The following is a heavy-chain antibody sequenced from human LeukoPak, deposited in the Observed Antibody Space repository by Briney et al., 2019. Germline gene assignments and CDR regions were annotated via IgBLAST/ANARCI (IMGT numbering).Heavy chain of an antibody. J-gene: IGHJ4*02. D-gene: IGHD5-24*01. CDR2: IYPGDSDT. CDR3: ARRTAWWDGYSKFAFDY. V-gene: IGHV5-51*01. CDR1: GYRFTNYW. Sequence: GESLKISCQGSGYRFTNYWIGWVCQMPGKGLERMGIIYPGDSDTKYSPSFQGQVTISADESISTAYLQWSSLKASDTAMYYCARRTAWWDGYSKFAFDYWGQGTQVTVSS.